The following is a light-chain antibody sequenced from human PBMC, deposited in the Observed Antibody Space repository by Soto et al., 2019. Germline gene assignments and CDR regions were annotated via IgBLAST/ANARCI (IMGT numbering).Light chain of an antibody. Sequence: QAVVTQEPSLTVSPGGTVTLSCGSSTXAVTSGHYPYWFQQKPGQAPKTLIYNTNYKHSWTPARFSGSLRGDKAALTLSGAQTEDEADYYCLLSYSGAYVFGPGTKVTVL. CDR2: NTN. V-gene: IGLV7-46*01. CDR1: TXAVTSGHY. CDR3: LLSYSGAYV. J-gene: IGLJ1*01.